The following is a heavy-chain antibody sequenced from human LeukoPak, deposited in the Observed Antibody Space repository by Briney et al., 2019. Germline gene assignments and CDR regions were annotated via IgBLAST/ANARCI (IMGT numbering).Heavy chain of an antibody. V-gene: IGHV4-59*01. D-gene: IGHD6-19*01. CDR1: GGAISSYY. J-gene: IGHJ4*02. Sequence: SETLSLTCTVSGGAISSYYWSWIRQPPGKGLEWIGYIYYSGSTNYDPSLKSRVTISVDTSKNQFSLKLSSVTAADTAVYYCARAEAGVFDSWGQGTLVTVSS. CDR3: ARAEAGVFDS. CDR2: IYYSGST.